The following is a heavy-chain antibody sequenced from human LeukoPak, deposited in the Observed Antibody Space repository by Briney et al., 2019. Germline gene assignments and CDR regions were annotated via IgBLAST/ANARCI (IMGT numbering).Heavy chain of an antibody. Sequence: SETLSLTCTVSGGSISSYYWSWIRQPPGKGLEWIGYIYYSGSTNYNPSLKSRVTISVDTSKNQFSLKLSSVTAADTAVYYCARGWNYYDSSGCEYCGQAFDIWGQGTMVTVSS. CDR2: IYYSGST. D-gene: IGHD3-22*01. CDR1: GGSISSYY. J-gene: IGHJ3*02. CDR3: ARGWNYYDSSGCEYCGQAFDI. V-gene: IGHV4-59*12.